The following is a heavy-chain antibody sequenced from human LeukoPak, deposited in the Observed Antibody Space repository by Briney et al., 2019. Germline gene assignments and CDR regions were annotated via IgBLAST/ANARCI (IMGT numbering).Heavy chain of an antibody. CDR2: ISYDGSNK. CDR3: AKDRHLATYSSGWYGYFDY. J-gene: IGHJ4*02. D-gene: IGHD6-19*01. CDR1: GFTFSSYG. Sequence: GGSLRLSCAASGFTFSSYGMHWVRQAPGKGLEWVAVISYDGSNKYYADSVKGRFTISRDNPKNTLYLQMNSLRAEDTAVYYCAKDRHLATYSSGWYGYFDYWGQGTLVTVSS. V-gene: IGHV3-30*18.